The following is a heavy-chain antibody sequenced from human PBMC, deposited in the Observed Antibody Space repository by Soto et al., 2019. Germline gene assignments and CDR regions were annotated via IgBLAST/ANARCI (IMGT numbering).Heavy chain of an antibody. D-gene: IGHD3-22*01. CDR1: GYTFTSYG. J-gene: IGHJ4*02. Sequence: GASVKVSCKASGYTFTSYGISWVRQAPGQGLEWMGWISAYNGNTNYAQKLQGRVTMTTDTSTSTAYMELRSLRSDDTAVYYCARDLGNYYDSSGYSYFDYWGQGTLVTVSS. V-gene: IGHV1-18*01. CDR2: ISAYNGNT. CDR3: ARDLGNYYDSSGYSYFDY.